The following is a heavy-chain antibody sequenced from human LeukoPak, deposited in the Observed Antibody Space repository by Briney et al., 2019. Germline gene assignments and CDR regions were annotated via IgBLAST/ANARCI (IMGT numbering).Heavy chain of an antibody. D-gene: IGHD3-22*01. CDR3: AIGAYYYDSRGPWDY. CDR1: GYTFTGYY. V-gene: IGHV1-2*02. Sequence: GASVKVSCKASGYTFTGYYMHWVRQAPGQGLEWMGWINPNSGGTNYAQKFQGRVTMTRDTSISTAYMELSRLRSDDTAVYYCAIGAYYYDSRGPWDYWGQGTLVTVSS. J-gene: IGHJ4*02. CDR2: INPNSGGT.